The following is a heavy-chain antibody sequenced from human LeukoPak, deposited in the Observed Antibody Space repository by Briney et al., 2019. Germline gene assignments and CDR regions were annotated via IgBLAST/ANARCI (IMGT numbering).Heavy chain of an antibody. V-gene: IGHV5-51*01. CDR1: GYSFTSYW. Sequence: GESLKISCKGSGYSFTSYWIGWVRQLPGKGLECMGIIYPGDSDTRYSPSFQGQVTISADKSISTAYLQWSSLKASDTAMYYCARPATAMVPYYFDYWGQGTLVAVSS. D-gene: IGHD5-18*01. J-gene: IGHJ4*02. CDR2: IYPGDSDT. CDR3: ARPATAMVPYYFDY.